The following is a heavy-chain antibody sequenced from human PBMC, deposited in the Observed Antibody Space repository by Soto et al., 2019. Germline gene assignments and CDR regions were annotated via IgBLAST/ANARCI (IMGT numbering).Heavy chain of an antibody. CDR1: GGLFSSFA. Sequence: SVKVSCKDSGGLFSSFAISWVRQAPGQGLEWLGGIIPVFGTTNYAEKFQGRVTITADESTNTAYMELSGLTSGDTAMYYCGRGGGPYVWFNEFWGQGTLVTVSS. D-gene: IGHD3-16*01. J-gene: IGHJ4*02. V-gene: IGHV1-69*13. CDR2: IIPVFGTT. CDR3: GRGGGPYVWFNEF.